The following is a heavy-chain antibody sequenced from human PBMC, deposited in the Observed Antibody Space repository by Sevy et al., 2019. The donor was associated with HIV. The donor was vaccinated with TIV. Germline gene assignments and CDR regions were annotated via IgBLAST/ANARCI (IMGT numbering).Heavy chain of an antibody. D-gene: IGHD3-9*01. Sequence: ASVKVSCKTSGYTFTDYYIHWVRQVPGQGLEWMGWIDPNSGGTKDAQNFQGRVTVTRDTSISTVYMELSSLRSDDTAVYYCARKYFDWLFDYWRQGTQVTVSS. J-gene: IGHJ4*02. V-gene: IGHV1-2*02. CDR2: IDPNSGGT. CDR3: ARKYFDWLFDY. CDR1: GYTFTDYY.